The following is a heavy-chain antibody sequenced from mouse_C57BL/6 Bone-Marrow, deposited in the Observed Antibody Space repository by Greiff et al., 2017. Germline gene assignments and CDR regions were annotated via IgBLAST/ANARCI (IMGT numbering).Heavy chain of an antibody. CDR3: AKGRWSYAMDY. D-gene: IGHD1-1*02. CDR1: GFSLTSYG. Sequence: VQLQQSGPGLVQPSQSLSITCTVSGFSLTSYGVHWVRQSPGKGLEWLGVIWRGGSTDYNAAFMSRLSLTKDNSKSQVFFKMNSLQADDTAIYYCAKGRWSYAMDYWGQGTSVTVSS. J-gene: IGHJ4*01. V-gene: IGHV2-5*01. CDR2: IWRGGST.